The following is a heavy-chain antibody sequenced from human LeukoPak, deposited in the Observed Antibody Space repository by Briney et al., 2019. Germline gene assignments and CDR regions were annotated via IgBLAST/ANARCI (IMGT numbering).Heavy chain of an antibody. J-gene: IGHJ4*02. CDR3: ARHGAFYYGSGSSGFDY. V-gene: IGHV4-38-2*01. CDR1: GYSITSGYY. CDR2: IYHSGST. Sequence: SETLSLTCAVSGYSITSGYYWGWIRQPPGKGLELIGSIYHSGSTYYNPSLNSRVTLSVDASKNQFSLKLSSVTAADTAVYYCARHGAFYYGSGSSGFDYWGQGTLVTVSS. D-gene: IGHD3-10*01.